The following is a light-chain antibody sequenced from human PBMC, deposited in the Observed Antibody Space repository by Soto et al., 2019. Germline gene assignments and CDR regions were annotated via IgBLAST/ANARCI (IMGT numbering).Light chain of an antibody. CDR3: ASYTISNTLPFV. Sequence: QSVLTRPASVSGSPGQSITISCTGTGSDVGGYEYVSWYQQHPGKVPKLMIYEVSDRPSGVSTRFSGSKSGNTASLTISGLQAEDEADYYCASYTISNTLPFVFGTGTKVTVL. CDR2: EVS. J-gene: IGLJ1*01. V-gene: IGLV2-14*01. CDR1: GSDVGGYEY.